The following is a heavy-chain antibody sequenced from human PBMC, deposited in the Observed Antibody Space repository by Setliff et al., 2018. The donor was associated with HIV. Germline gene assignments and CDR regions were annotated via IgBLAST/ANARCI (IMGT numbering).Heavy chain of an antibody. J-gene: IGHJ3*02. V-gene: IGHV4-4*09. CDR1: GAPITNSY. Sequence: PSETLSLTCSVSGAPITNSYWSWIRQSPGKRLEWIGYVCTSGNTNYNPSLKSRVIISVDMSKNQFSLNLNSVTAAGTAVYHCARGDTYYHDRSGYVKSALDAFDIWGRGTLVTVSS. CDR2: VCTSGNT. CDR3: ARGDTYYHDRSGYVKSALDAFDI. D-gene: IGHD3-22*01.